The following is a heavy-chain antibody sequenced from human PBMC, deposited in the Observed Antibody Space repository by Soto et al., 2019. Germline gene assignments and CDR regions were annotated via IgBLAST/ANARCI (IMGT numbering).Heavy chain of an antibody. CDR1: GFTLSDHY. J-gene: IGHJ4*02. CDR2: IKHDTSDA. Sequence: PGGSLRLSCAASGFTLSDHYMSWIRQAPGKGLEWVGNIKHDTSDAHYADSVKGRFTITRDKIKNFLFLQMNGLRADDTASYYCARDGLLFSGPYRPSRFDYWGLGTLVTVSS. V-gene: IGHV3-7*03. CDR3: ARDGLLFSGPYRPSRFDY. D-gene: IGHD3-16*02.